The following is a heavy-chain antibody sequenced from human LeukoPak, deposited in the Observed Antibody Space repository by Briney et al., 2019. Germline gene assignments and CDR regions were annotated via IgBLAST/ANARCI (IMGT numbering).Heavy chain of an antibody. D-gene: IGHD3-10*01. V-gene: IGHV3-23*01. CDR3: AKRGPGSPQSGKYFFDY. CDR1: GFIFSHYN. CDR2: ISGSAAAT. J-gene: IGHJ4*02. Sequence: GGSLRLSCAASGFIFSHYNINWVRQAPGKGLEWVSAISGSAAATFYADSVKGRFTISRDNSRSTLYLQMNSLRAEDTAVYYCAKRGPGSPQSGKYFFDYWGQGTLVTVSS.